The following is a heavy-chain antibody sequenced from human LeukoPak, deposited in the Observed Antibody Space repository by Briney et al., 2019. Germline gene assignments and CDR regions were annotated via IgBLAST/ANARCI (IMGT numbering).Heavy chain of an antibody. CDR3: ARGARWNDY. CDR1: GGSISGYY. V-gene: IGHV4-59*01. CDR2: IYYTGSI. Sequence: SETLCLTSSVSGGSISGYYGSWIPQPPGKGLEWTGYIYYTGSINYNPFLKSRVTISVDTSKNQISLKLSSVTAADTAVCYCARGARWNDYWGQGTLVTVSS. D-gene: IGHD4-23*01. J-gene: IGHJ4*02.